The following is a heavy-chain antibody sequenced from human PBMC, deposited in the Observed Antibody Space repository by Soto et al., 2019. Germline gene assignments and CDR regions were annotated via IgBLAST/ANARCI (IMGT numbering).Heavy chain of an antibody. CDR1: GFTFSSYG. CDR2: LLYDGINK. Sequence: PGGSLRLSCAASGFTFSSYGMHWVRQAPGKGLEWVAVLLYDGINKYYADSVKGRFTISRDNSKNTLYLQMNSLRAEDTAVYFFAREELVVVPAAISGSWFDPWGQGTLVTVSS. J-gene: IGHJ5*02. V-gene: IGHV3-33*01. CDR3: AREELVVVPAAISGSWFDP. D-gene: IGHD2-2*01.